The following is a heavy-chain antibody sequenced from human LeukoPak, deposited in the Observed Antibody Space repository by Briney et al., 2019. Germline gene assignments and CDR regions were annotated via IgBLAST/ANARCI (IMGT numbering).Heavy chain of an antibody. CDR3: ARDLPHGYYDSSGYYTEDYYGMDV. CDR1: GYTFTSYG. CDR2: ISAYDGNT. Sequence: ASVKVSCKASGYTFTSYGISWVRQAPGQGLEWMGWISAYDGNTNYAQKLQGRVTMTTDTPTSTAYMELRSLRSDDTAVYYCARDLPHGYYDSSGYYTEDYYGMDVWGQGTTVTVSS. D-gene: IGHD3-22*01. V-gene: IGHV1-18*01. J-gene: IGHJ6*02.